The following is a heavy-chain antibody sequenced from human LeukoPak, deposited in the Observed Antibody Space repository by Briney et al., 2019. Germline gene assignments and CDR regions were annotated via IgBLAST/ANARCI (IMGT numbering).Heavy chain of an antibody. CDR1: GFTFSFSA. CDR2: IIGNSVST. V-gene: IGHV3-23*01. Sequence: PGGSLRLSCEASGFTFSFSAMSWVRQAPGQGLEWVSNIIGNSVSTYYAEFVKGRFTISRDNSNNTLFLQMDSLRAEDTAVYYCAKGRRDGYNYPFFDHWGQGALVIVSS. J-gene: IGHJ4*02. D-gene: IGHD5-24*01. CDR3: AKGRRDGYNYPFFDH.